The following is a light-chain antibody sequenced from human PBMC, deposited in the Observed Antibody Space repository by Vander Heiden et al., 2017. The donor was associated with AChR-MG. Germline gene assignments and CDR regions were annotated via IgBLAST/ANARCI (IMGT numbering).Light chain of an antibody. V-gene: IGKV1-39*01. J-gene: IGKJ2*01. CDR3: QHRDGTPYI. Sequence: DIQMTQSPSSLSASVGDTVTITCRASEIITNYLNWYQQKPGKAPKLLIYAASSLQRRVPSRFRGSGSGTDFTLAISRLQPEDFATYYCQHRDGTPYIFGQGTKLEIK. CDR2: AAS. CDR1: EIITNY.